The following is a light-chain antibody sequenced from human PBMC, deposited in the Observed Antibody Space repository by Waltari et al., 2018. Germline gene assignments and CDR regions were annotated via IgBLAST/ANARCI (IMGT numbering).Light chain of an antibody. Sequence: DIEMTQSPDSLGVSLGERATITCKSIQSLFYSPKNKNYLAWYQQKRGQPPRLLISWASTRESGVPDRFSGSGSGTYFTLTISSLQAEDVAVYYCHQYYTTPRTFGQGTKLEIK. V-gene: IGKV4-1*01. CDR2: WAS. CDR1: QSLFYSPKNKNY. J-gene: IGKJ2*01. CDR3: HQYYTTPRT.